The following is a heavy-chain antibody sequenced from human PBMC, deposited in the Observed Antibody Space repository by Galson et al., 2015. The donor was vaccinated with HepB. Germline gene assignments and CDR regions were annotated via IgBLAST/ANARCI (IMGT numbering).Heavy chain of an antibody. CDR3: ARDRGTTYFDN. CDR1: GLTFTSHG. D-gene: IGHD1-1*01. J-gene: IGHJ4*02. CDR2: ISYDGRNQ. V-gene: IGHV3-30*03. Sequence: SLRLSCAASGLTFTSHGFHWVRQAPGKGLEWVAFISYDGRNQYYADSVKGRFTISRDNSKNTLYLQMNSLTTEDTAVYNCARDRGTTYFDNCGQGTLVIVSS.